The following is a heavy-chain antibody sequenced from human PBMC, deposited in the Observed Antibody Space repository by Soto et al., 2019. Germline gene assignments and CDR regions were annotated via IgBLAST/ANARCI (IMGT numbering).Heavy chain of an antibody. D-gene: IGHD3-10*01. CDR3: AREHGSGSSFDY. V-gene: IGHV2-70*04. CDR1: GFSLITSGMR. J-gene: IGHJ4*02. Sequence: ESGPTLVNPTQTLTLTCTVSGFSLITSGMRVSWIRQPPGKALEWLARIDWDDRKFYSTSLKTRLTISKDTSKNQVVLTMTIMDPVDTATYYCAREHGSGSSFDYWGQGTLVTVSS. CDR2: IDWDDRK.